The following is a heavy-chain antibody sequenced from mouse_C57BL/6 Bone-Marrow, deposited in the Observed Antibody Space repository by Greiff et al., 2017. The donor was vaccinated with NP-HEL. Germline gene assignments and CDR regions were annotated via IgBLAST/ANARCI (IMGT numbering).Heavy chain of an antibody. Sequence: EVQLMESGGDLVQPGGSLKLSCAASGFTFSSYGMSWVHQTPDKRLEWVATISSGGSYTYYPDSVKGRFTISRDNAQNTLYLQMSSLKSEYTAMFSCMIQRKGAYWAQGTRVTVSA. CDR1: GFTFSSYG. V-gene: IGHV5-6*01. CDR3: MIQRKGAY. D-gene: IGHD2-3*01. J-gene: IGHJ3*01. CDR2: ISSGGSYT.